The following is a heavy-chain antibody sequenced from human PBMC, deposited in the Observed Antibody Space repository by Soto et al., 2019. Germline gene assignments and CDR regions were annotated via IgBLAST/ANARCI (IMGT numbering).Heavy chain of an antibody. D-gene: IGHD5-12*01. CDR2: INPSGGST. CDR1: GYTFTSYY. Sequence: QVQLVQSGAEVKKPGASVKVSCKASGYTFTSYYMHWVRQAPGQGLEWMGIINPSGGSTSYAQKFQGRVTMTRDTSTSTVYMELGSLRSEDTDVYYCAREVSNIVATATILFDYWGQGTLVTVSS. V-gene: IGHV1-46*01. J-gene: IGHJ4*02. CDR3: AREVSNIVATATILFDY.